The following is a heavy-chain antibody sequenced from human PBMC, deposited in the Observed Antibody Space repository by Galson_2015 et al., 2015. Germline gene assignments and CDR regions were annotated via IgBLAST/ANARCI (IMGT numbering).Heavy chain of an antibody. V-gene: IGHV3-48*02. D-gene: IGHD1-26*01. Sequence: SLRLSCAASGFTFSSYSMYRVRQAPGKGLEWVSYISSSSSTIYYADSVKGRFTISRDNAKNSLYLQMNSLRDEDTAVYYCARDRGPWELLRLDYWGQGTLVTVSS. CDR3: ARDRGPWELLRLDY. CDR1: GFTFSSYS. CDR2: ISSSSSTI. J-gene: IGHJ4*02.